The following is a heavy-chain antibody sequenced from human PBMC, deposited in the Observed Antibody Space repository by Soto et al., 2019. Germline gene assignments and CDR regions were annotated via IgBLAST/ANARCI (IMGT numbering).Heavy chain of an antibody. D-gene: IGHD3-9*01. CDR2: ISGTASRT. CDR3: ATSFRYFDN. CDR1: GFTPTTTP. J-gene: IGHJ4*02. V-gene: IGHV3-23*01. Sequence: GGSLRLSCAGSGFTPTTTPLSWVRKRPGKGLEWVTTISGTASRTYYVDSVKGRFFISRDNSKNTVTLQMNNLTVDDTAVYYCATSFRYFDNWGQGTRVTVSS.